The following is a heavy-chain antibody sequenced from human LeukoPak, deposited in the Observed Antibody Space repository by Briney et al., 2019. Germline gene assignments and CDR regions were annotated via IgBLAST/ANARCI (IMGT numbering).Heavy chain of an antibody. D-gene: IGHD7-27*01. Sequence: PSETLSLTCAVYGGSFSGYYWSWIRQPPGKGLEWIGEINHSGSTNYNPSLKSRVTISVDTSKNQFSLKLSSVTAADTAVYYCARGGNWGVQDYWGQGTLVTVSS. CDR2: INHSGST. CDR3: ARGGNWGVQDY. CDR1: GGSFSGYY. J-gene: IGHJ4*02. V-gene: IGHV4-34*01.